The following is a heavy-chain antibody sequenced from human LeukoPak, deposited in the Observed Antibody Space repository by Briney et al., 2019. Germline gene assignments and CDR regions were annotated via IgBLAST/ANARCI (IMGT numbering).Heavy chain of an antibody. CDR1: GFTFSSYW. V-gene: IGHV3-7*01. J-gene: IGHJ4*02. CDR3: ARDAVRGGDCDY. CDR2: IKGDGSAE. Sequence: PGGSLRLSCAASGFTFSSYWMKWVRQAPGEGPEWVANIKGDGSAEYYVDSAKGRFTISRDNAKNSLYLQMNSLRAEDTAVYYCARDAVRGGDCDYWGQGTLVTVSS. D-gene: IGHD2-21*02.